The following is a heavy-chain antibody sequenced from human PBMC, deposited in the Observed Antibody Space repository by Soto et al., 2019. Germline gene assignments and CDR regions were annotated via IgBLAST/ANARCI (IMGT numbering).Heavy chain of an antibody. D-gene: IGHD2-2*01. CDR2: INQDGSQK. CDR1: GFRFTNSW. J-gene: IGHJ1*01. V-gene: IGHV3-7*01. CDR3: ATWADAVDEDQVQH. Sequence: EVQLVASGGGLVQPGGSLRLSCAASGFRFTNSWMSWVRQAPGKGLEWVAHINQDGSQKYYVDSVKGRFTISRDNAKSSRYLQMNSLRAEDTAVYYCATWADAVDEDQVQHWGQGTLVSVSS.